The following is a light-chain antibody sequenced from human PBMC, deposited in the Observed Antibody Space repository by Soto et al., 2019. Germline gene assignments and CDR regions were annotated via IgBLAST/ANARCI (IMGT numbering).Light chain of an antibody. Sequence: DIQMTHSPSTLSGSVGERVTITCRASQSISSWLAWYQQKPGKAPKLLIYDASSLESGVPSRFSGSGSGTEFTLTISSLQPDDFATYYCQQYNSYPITFGQGTRLEIK. CDR1: QSISSW. CDR2: DAS. CDR3: QQYNSYPIT. V-gene: IGKV1-5*01. J-gene: IGKJ5*01.